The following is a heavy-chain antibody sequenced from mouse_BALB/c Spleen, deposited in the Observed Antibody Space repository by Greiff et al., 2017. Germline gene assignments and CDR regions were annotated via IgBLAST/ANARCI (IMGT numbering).Heavy chain of an antibody. CDR3: ARRERVRRGWYFDV. V-gene: IGHV4-1*02. CDR1: GFDFSRYW. D-gene: IGHD2-14*01. Sequence: EVKLQESGGGLVQPGGSLKLSCAASGFDFSRYWMSWVRQAPGKGLEWIGEINPDSSTINYTPSLKDKFIISRDNAKNTLYLQMSKVRSEDTALYYCARRERVRRGWYFDVWGAGTTVTVSS. CDR2: INPDSSTI. J-gene: IGHJ1*01.